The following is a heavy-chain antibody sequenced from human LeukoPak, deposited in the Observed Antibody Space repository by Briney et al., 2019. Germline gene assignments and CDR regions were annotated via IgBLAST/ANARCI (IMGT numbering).Heavy chain of an antibody. D-gene: IGHD3-10*01. V-gene: IGHV4-34*01. CDR3: AKTAKYYYGSETYYFFEY. CDR1: GGSFSGYY. Sequence: SETLSLTCAVYGGSFSGYYWSWIRQPPGKGLEWIGEINHSGSTNYNPSLKSRVTISVDTSKNQFSLTLTSVTPADTAVYYCAKTAKYYYGSETYYFFEYWGQGTLVTVSS. J-gene: IGHJ4*02. CDR2: INHSGST.